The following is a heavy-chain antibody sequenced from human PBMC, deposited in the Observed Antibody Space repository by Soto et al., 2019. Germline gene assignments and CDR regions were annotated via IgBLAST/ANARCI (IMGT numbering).Heavy chain of an antibody. CDR2: IYYTGNT. CDR3: ARARTSSAVDFNY. D-gene: IGHD6-19*01. V-gene: IGHV4-59*01. Sequence: SETLSLTCTVSGGSISSYYWSWIRQPPGKGLEWIGYIYYTGNTNYNPSLKSRVTISVDTSKNQFSLKLTSLTAADTAVYYCARARTSSAVDFNYGGQGTLVTVSS. J-gene: IGHJ4*02. CDR1: GGSISSYY.